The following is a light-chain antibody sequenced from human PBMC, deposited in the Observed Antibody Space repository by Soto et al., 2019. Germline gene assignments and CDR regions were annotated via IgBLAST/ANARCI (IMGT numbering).Light chain of an antibody. Sequence: QSVLTQPPSASGSPGQSVSISCTGTSSDVGGYNYGSWYQQHPGKAPKRMIYEVNKWPSGVPDRVSGSRSGNTASLTVSGLQAEDEADYYCSSYAGSSNVFGTGTKV. V-gene: IGLV2-8*01. J-gene: IGLJ1*01. CDR3: SSYAGSSNV. CDR1: SSDVGGYNY. CDR2: EVN.